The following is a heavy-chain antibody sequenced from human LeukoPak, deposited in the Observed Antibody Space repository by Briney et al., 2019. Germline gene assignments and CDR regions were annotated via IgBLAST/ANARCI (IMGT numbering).Heavy chain of an antibody. Sequence: KPSETLSLTCTVSGYSISSGYYWGWIRQPPGKGLEWIGSIYHSGSTYYNPSLKSRVTISVDKSKNQFSLKLSSVTAADTAVYYCARTPTWRTLPHHRRTGGVDCFDYWGQGTLVTVSS. CDR1: GYSISSGYY. V-gene: IGHV4-38-2*02. CDR3: ARTPTWRTLPHHRRTGGVDCFDY. CDR2: IYHSGST. J-gene: IGHJ4*02. D-gene: IGHD1-14*01.